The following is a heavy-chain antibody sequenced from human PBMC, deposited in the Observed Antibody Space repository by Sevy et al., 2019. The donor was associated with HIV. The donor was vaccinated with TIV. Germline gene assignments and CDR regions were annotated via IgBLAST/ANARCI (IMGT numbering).Heavy chain of an antibody. J-gene: IGHJ6*02. D-gene: IGHD1-26*01. CDR1: GVTFSSYG. V-gene: IGHV3-30*03. Sequence: GGSLRLSCAASGVTFSSYGIHWVRQAPGKGLEWVAVILYDGSKKNHAESMKGRFTISRDNSKNTLYLEMSSLRPEDTAVYYYAHSSGLYGYYYGMDVWGQGTTVTVSS. CDR3: AHSSGLYGYYYGMDV. CDR2: ILYDGSKK.